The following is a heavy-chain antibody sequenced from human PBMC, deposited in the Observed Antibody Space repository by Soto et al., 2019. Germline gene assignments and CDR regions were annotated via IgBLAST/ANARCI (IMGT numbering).Heavy chain of an antibody. CDR2: IYPGDSDT. V-gene: IGHV5-51*01. J-gene: IGHJ6*02. Sequence: GESLKISCKGSGYSFTSYWIGWVRQMPGKGLEWMGIIYPGDSDTRYSPSFQGQVTISADKSISTAYLQWSSLKASDTAMYYCARLDGIVGADYYYYGMDVWGQGTTVTVSS. D-gene: IGHD1-26*01. CDR3: ARLDGIVGADYYYYGMDV. CDR1: GYSFTSYW.